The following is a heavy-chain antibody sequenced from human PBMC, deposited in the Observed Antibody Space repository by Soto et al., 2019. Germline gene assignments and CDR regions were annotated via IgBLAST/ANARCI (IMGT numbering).Heavy chain of an antibody. CDR2: IRNKANSYTT. Sequence: EVQLVESGGGLVQPGGSLRLSCAASGFTFSDHYMDWVRQAPGKGLEWVGRIRNKANSYTTEYAASVKGRFTISRDDSQSSLYLQMNSLKTEDTAVYYCSRAGILTTPYYFDYRGQGTLVTVSS. J-gene: IGHJ4*02. D-gene: IGHD4-4*01. CDR3: SRAGILTTPYYFDY. V-gene: IGHV3-72*01. CDR1: GFTFSDHY.